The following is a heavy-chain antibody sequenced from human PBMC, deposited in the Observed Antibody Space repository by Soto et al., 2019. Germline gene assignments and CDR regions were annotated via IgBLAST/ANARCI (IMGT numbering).Heavy chain of an antibody. D-gene: IGHD6-19*01. CDR1: GFTFTDYS. J-gene: IGHJ4*02. CDR3: ATEGRSGWYDY. Sequence: QVHLVQSGPEVKRPGASVRISCKTSGFTFTDYSLHWVRQAPGQGLEWMGRIDIGNGNRKYSQDLQGRVTITSDTSASTAYMDLNSPKFEDTAVYYCATEGRSGWYDYWGQGTLVTVSS. CDR2: IDIGNGNR. V-gene: IGHV1-3*04.